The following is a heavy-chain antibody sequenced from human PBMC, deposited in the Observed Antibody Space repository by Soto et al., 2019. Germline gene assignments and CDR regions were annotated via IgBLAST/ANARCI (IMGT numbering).Heavy chain of an antibody. CDR2: IDSKGIGT. CDR1: GFIFSNYG. J-gene: IGHJ4*02. CDR3: ARAHCSSGSCYYPY. V-gene: IGHV3-64*02. D-gene: IGHD2-15*01. Sequence: VGSLRLSCAGSGFIFSNYGMHWVRQAPGKGLEYVSAIDSKGIGTYYADSVKGRFTISRDNSKNTLYLQMDSLRADDMATYYCARAHCSSGSCYYPYWGQGILVTVSS.